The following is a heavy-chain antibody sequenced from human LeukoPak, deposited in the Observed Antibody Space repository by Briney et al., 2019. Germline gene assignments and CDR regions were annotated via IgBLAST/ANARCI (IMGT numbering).Heavy chain of an antibody. V-gene: IGHV1-2*02. D-gene: IGHD2-2*01. Sequence: GASVKVSCKASGYTFTSYHMHWVRQAPGQRLEWMGWINPNSGGTTYAQIFQGRVTMTRDTSISTAYMELSRLRSDDTAVYYCARIAVGSGPLWDYYYYYMDVWGKGTTVTVSS. J-gene: IGHJ6*03. CDR3: ARIAVGSGPLWDYYYYYMDV. CDR2: INPNSGGT. CDR1: GYTFTSYH.